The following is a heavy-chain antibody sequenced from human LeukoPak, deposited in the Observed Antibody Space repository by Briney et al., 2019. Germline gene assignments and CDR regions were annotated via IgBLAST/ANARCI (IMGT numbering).Heavy chain of an antibody. Sequence: SETLSLTCTVSGYSISSGYYWGWIRQPPGKGLEWIGSIYHSGSTYYNPSLKSRVTISVDTSKNQFSLKLSSVTAADTAVYYCARDSSGWYHWFDPWGQGTLVTVSS. CDR2: IYHSGST. CDR3: ARDSSGWYHWFDP. V-gene: IGHV4-38-2*02. J-gene: IGHJ5*02. D-gene: IGHD6-19*01. CDR1: GYSISSGYY.